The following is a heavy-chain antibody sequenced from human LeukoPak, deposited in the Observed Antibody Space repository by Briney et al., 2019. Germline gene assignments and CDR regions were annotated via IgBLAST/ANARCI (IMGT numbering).Heavy chain of an antibody. Sequence: ASVKVSCKASGYTFSRYYIHWVRQAPGQGLEWVGGIIPIFGTANYAQKFQGRVTITADESTSTAYMELSSLRSEDTAVYYCAREYSGYRTGGDYWGQGTLVTVSS. CDR1: GYTFSRYY. D-gene: IGHD5-12*01. CDR3: AREYSGYRTGGDY. J-gene: IGHJ4*02. V-gene: IGHV1-69*13. CDR2: IIPIFGTA.